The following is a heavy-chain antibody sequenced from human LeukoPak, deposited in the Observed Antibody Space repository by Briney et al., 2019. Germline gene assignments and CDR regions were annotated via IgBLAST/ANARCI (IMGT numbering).Heavy chain of an antibody. V-gene: IGHV4-59*01. D-gene: IGHD5-18*01. CDR1: GGSISSYY. Sequence: SETLSLTCTVSGGSISSYYWSWLRQPPGKGLEWLGYIYYSGSTNYNPSLKSRVTISVDTSKNQFSLKLSSVTAADTAVYYCARVLDTAMVYDAFDIWGQGTMVTVSS. CDR3: ARVLDTAMVYDAFDI. J-gene: IGHJ3*02. CDR2: IYYSGST.